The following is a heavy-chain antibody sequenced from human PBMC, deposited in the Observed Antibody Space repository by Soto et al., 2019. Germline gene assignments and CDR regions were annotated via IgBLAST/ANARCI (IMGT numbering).Heavy chain of an antibody. V-gene: IGHV1-69*02. D-gene: IGHD4-17*01. CDR2: IIPILGIA. CDR3: ARGGLRLPNWYFDL. J-gene: IGHJ2*01. CDR1: GGTFSSYT. Sequence: QVQLVQSGAEVKKPGSSVKVSCKASGGTFSSYTISWVRQAPGQGLEWMGRIIPILGIANYAQKFQGRVTITADKSTSTAYMELSSLRSEDTAVYYCARGGLRLPNWYFDLWGRGTLVTVSS.